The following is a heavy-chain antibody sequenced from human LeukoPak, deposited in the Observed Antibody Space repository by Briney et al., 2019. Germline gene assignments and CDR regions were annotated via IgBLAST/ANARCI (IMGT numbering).Heavy chain of an antibody. D-gene: IGHD3-10*01. CDR3: AGPLRGVINYYYGMDV. V-gene: IGHV4-34*01. Sequence: SETLSLTCAVYGGSFSGYYWSWIRQPPGEGLEWIGEINHSGSTNYNPSLKSRVTISVDTSKNQFSLKLSSVTAADTAVYYCAGPLRGVINYYYGMDVWGQGTTVTVSS. J-gene: IGHJ6*02. CDR2: INHSGST. CDR1: GGSFSGYY.